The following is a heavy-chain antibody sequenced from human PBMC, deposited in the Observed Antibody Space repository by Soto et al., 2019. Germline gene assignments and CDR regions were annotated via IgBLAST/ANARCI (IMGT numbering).Heavy chain of an antibody. V-gene: IGHV1-2*04. J-gene: IGHJ6*02. CDR1: GYTFTCYY. D-gene: IGHD2-8*01. CDR3: ARGRYCTNGVCYEKNYYGMDV. Sequence: ASVKVSCKASGYTFTCYYMHWVRQAPGQGLEWMGWINPNSGGTNYAQKFQGWVTMTRDTSISTAYMELSRLRSDDTAVYYCARGRYCTNGVCYEKNYYGMDVWGQGTTVTVSS. CDR2: INPNSGGT.